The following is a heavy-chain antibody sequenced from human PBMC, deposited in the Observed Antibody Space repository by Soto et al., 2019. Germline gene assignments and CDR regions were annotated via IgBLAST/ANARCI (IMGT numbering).Heavy chain of an antibody. J-gene: IGHJ4*02. D-gene: IGHD4-17*01. CDR3: AHRTGYGALLDY. CDR1: GFSLSTSGVS. CDR2: IYWDDDK. Sequence: QITLTESGPTLVKPTQTLTLTCTFSGFSLSTSGVSVGWVRQPPGRALEWRALIYWDDDKHYSPSLKSRLTIAKDTSKNQVVLTTTNMDPVDPATYYCAHRTGYGALLDYWGQGTLVTVSS. V-gene: IGHV2-5*02.